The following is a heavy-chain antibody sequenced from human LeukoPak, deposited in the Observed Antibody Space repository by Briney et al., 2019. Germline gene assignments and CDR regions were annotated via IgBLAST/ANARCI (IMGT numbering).Heavy chain of an antibody. Sequence: GGSLRLSCAASGFTFSSYWVSWVRQAPGKGLEWVANIKQDGSEKYYVDSVKGRFTISRDNAKNSLYLQMNSLRAEDTAVYYCARCIYTAMVSYWGQGTLVTVSS. D-gene: IGHD5-18*01. CDR3: ARCIYTAMVSY. J-gene: IGHJ4*02. V-gene: IGHV3-7*01. CDR2: IKQDGSEK. CDR1: GFTFSSYW.